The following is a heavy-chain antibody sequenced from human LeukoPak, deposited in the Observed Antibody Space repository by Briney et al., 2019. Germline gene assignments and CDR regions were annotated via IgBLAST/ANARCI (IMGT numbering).Heavy chain of an antibody. V-gene: IGHV1-69*05. J-gene: IGHJ1*01. CDR3: ARDNLAPSGVKYFHL. D-gene: IGHD3-16*02. CDR1: GGTFSFYS. Sequence: ASVKVSCKASGGTFSFYSLNWVRQAPGQGLEWMGGIIPKFGSTNYAQKFHDRLSITTDESTPTAYMELSSLRSEDTALYFCARDNLAPSGVKYFHLWGPGTLVTVSS. CDR2: IIPKFGST.